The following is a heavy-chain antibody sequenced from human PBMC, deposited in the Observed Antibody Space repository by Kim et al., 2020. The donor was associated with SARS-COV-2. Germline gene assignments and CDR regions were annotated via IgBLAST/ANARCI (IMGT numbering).Heavy chain of an antibody. CDR2: IIPIFGTA. D-gene: IGHD3-10*01. J-gene: IGHJ6*02. CDR1: GGTFSSYA. V-gene: IGHV1-69*13. Sequence: SVKVSCKASGGTFSSYAISWERQAPGQGLEWMGGIIPIFGTANYAQKFQGRVTITADESTSTAYMELSSLRSEDTAVYYCARVEGWGSGSGYGMDVWGQGTTVTVSS. CDR3: ARVEGWGSGSGYGMDV.